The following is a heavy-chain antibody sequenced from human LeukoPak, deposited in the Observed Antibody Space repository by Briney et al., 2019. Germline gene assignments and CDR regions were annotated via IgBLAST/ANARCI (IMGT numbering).Heavy chain of an antibody. V-gene: IGHV4-39*01. D-gene: IGHD3-22*01. CDR2: ISYSGHT. CDR3: ARLRAYYYDSSGYYNFDF. J-gene: IGHJ4*02. CDR1: GGSTSSSSFY. Sequence: SETLSLTCTVSGGSTSSSSFYWGWIRQPPGKGLGCIGRISYSGHTYYNPSLQSRVTISVDTSKNQFSLRLSSVTAADTAVYYCARLRAYYYDSSGYYNFDFWGQGTLVTVSS.